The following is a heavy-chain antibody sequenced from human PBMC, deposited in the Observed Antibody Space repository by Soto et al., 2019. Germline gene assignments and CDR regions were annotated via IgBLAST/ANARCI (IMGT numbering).Heavy chain of an antibody. Sequence: QMQLVQSGPEVKKPGTSVKVSCKASGFTFTSSAVQWVRQARGQRLEWIGWIVVGSGNTNYAQKFQERVTITRDMSTSTAYMELSSLRSEDTAVYYCAAVPHCSSTSCHEYYIDYWGQGTLVTVSS. J-gene: IGHJ4*02. CDR3: AAVPHCSSTSCHEYYIDY. CDR1: GFTFTSSA. D-gene: IGHD2-2*01. CDR2: IVVGSGNT. V-gene: IGHV1-58*01.